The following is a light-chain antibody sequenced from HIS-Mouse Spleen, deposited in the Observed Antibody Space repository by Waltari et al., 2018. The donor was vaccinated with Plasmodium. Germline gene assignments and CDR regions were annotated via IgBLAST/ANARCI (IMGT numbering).Light chain of an antibody. CDR3: QQFNSYPLT. J-gene: IGKJ4*01. CDR2: DAS. CDR1: QGISSA. V-gene: IGKV1-13*02. Sequence: AIQLTQSPSSLSASVGDRVTITSRARQGISSALPWYQQNPGKAPKLLIYDASSLESGVPSRFSGSGSGTDFTLTISSLQPEDFATYYCQQFNSYPLTFGGGTKVEIK.